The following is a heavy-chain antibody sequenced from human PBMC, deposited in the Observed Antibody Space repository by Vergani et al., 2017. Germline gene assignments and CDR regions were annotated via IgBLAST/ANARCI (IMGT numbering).Heavy chain of an antibody. CDR2: ISGSGGST. J-gene: IGHJ6*02. Sequence: EVQLVESGGGLVKPGGSLRLSCAASGFTFSSYAMSWVRQAPGKGLEWVSAISGSGGSTYYADSVKGRFTISRDNSKNTLYLQMNSLRAEDTAVYYCAKESSKGGCSGGSCWPQDVWGQGTTVTVSS. CDR3: AKESSKGGCSGGSCWPQDV. V-gene: IGHV3-23*04. D-gene: IGHD2-15*01. CDR1: GFTFSSYA.